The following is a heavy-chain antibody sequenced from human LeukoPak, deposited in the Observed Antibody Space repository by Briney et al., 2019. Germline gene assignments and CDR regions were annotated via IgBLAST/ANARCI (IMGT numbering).Heavy chain of an antibody. CDR3: ARGAYYYGSDRAAFDI. CDR2: IYYSGST. J-gene: IGHJ3*02. CDR1: GGSISSYY. D-gene: IGHD3-10*01. V-gene: IGHV4-59*01. Sequence: SETLSLTWTVSGGSISSYYWSWIRQPPGKGLEWIGYIYYSGSTNYNPSLKSRVTISVDTSKNQFSLKLSSVTAADTAVYYCARGAYYYGSDRAAFDIWGQGTMVTVSS.